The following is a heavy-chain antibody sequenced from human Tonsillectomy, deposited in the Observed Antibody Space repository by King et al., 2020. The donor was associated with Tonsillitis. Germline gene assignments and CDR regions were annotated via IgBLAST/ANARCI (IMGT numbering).Heavy chain of an antibody. CDR1: GVTFSSYA. D-gene: IGHD6-19*01. Sequence: VQLVESGGGVVQPGRSLRLSCAASGVTFSSYAMHWVRQAPGKGLEWVAVISYDGSNKYYADSVKGRFTISRDISKNTLFLQMNSLRAEDTAVYYCARDVSGWRRFDYWGQGTLVTVSS. CDR3: ARDVSGWRRFDY. J-gene: IGHJ4*02. CDR2: ISYDGSNK. V-gene: IGHV3-30*04.